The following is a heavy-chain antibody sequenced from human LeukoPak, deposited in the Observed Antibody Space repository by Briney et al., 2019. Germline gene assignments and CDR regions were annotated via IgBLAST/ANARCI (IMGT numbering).Heavy chain of an antibody. Sequence: SETLSLTCAVYGGSFSGYYWSWIRQPPGKGLEWIEEINHSGSTDYNPSLKSRVTISVDTSKNQFSLKLSSVTAADTAAYYCARVGFYSQIDYWGQGTLVTVSS. J-gene: IGHJ4*02. CDR3: ARVGFYSQIDY. CDR2: INHSGST. V-gene: IGHV4-34*01. D-gene: IGHD4-11*01. CDR1: GGSFSGYY.